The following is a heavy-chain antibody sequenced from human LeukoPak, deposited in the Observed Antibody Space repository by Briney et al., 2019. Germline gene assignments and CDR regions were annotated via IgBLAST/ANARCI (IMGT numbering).Heavy chain of an antibody. J-gene: IGHJ4*02. D-gene: IGHD4/OR15-4a*01. CDR1: GGSISSYY. V-gene: IGHV4-4*07. Sequence: SETLSLTCTVSGGSISSYYWSWIRQPAGKGLEGIGRIYSSGSTNYSPSLKGRVTMSVDTSKNQFSLKMSSMTAADTAMYYCARRGDYGGGHDYWGQGTLVTVSS. CDR3: ARRGDYGGGHDY. CDR2: IYSSGST.